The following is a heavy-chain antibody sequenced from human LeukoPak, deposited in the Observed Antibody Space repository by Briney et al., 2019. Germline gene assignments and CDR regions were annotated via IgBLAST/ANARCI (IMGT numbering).Heavy chain of an antibody. CDR3: ARDGTSTDDY. CDR1: GYTFSNFG. Sequence: ASVKVSCKTSGYTFSNFGIRWVRQAPGHGLEWMGWISGNNDNPNYGQKFQGRFTVTTDSSTSTAYMELRNLRSDDTAVYYCARDGTSTDDYWGQGTLVTVSS. D-gene: IGHD2-2*01. V-gene: IGHV1-18*01. J-gene: IGHJ4*02. CDR2: ISGNNDNP.